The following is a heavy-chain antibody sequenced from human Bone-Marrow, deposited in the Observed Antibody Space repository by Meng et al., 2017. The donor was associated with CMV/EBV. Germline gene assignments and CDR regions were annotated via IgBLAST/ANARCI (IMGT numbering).Heavy chain of an antibody. V-gene: IGHV1-18*01. J-gene: IGHJ4*02. CDR2: ISAYKDNT. Sequence: ASVKVSCKASGYTFINYGISWVRQAPGQGLEWMGWISAYKDNTNYAQKFQDRVTMTTDTSTSTAYLELRSLRSDDTAVYYCARDLKHTSGWFTYWGQGLLVTCAS. CDR1: GYTFINYG. D-gene: IGHD6-19*01. CDR3: ARDLKHTSGWFTY.